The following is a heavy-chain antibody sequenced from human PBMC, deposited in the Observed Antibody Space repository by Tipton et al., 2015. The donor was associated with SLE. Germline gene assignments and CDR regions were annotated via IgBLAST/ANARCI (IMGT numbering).Heavy chain of an antibody. CDR2: IRYDGNFK. V-gene: IGHV3-30*02. CDR1: GFTFSNYG. Sequence: SLRLSCAASGFTFSNYGMHWVRQAPGKGLEWVAFIRYDGNFKYYAESVKGRLTISRDNSENTLYLQMNSLRAEDTAVYYCAKEEDAFDLWGQGTMVTVSS. J-gene: IGHJ3*01. CDR3: AKEEDAFDL.